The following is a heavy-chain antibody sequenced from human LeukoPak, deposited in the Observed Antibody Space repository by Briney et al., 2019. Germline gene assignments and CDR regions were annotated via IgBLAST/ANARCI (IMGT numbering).Heavy chain of an antibody. CDR3: AHSLEYGSGSYWDY. V-gene: IGHV2-5*02. D-gene: IGHD3-10*01. CDR2: IYWDDDK. J-gene: IGHJ4*02. CDR1: GFSLSASGVG. Sequence: SGPTLVKPTQTLTLTCTFSGFSLSASGVGVGWIRQPPGKALEWLALIYWDDDKRYSPSLKSRLTITKDTSKNQVVLTMTNMDPVDTATYYCAHSLEYGSGSYWDYWGQGTLVTVSS.